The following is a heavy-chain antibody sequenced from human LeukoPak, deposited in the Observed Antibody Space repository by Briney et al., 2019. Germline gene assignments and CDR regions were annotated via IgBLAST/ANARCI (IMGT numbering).Heavy chain of an antibody. CDR2: IYYSGNT. D-gene: IGHD3-10*01. Sequence: PSETLSLTCTVSGGSISSSSDYWAWIRQPPGKGLEWIGSIYYSGNTYYTPSLKSRVTISVDPSKNHFSLKLSSVTATDTAVYYCAKVTGAYYFDYWGQGTLVTVSS. CDR1: GGSISSSSDY. J-gene: IGHJ4*02. CDR3: AKVTGAYYFDY. V-gene: IGHV4-39*02.